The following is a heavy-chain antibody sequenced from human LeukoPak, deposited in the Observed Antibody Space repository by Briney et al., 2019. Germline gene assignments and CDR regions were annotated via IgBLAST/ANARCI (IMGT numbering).Heavy chain of an antibody. CDR2: VYHTGST. Sequence: SETLSLTCAVSGYSITSGYYWGWIRQPPGKGLERIGSVYHTGSTYYNPSLQSRVTISVDTSKNQFSLKLSSVTAADTAVYYCARDQWRWNNGSYYKDYWGQGTLVTVSS. D-gene: IGHD1-26*01. V-gene: IGHV4-38-2*02. CDR1: GYSITSGYY. CDR3: ARDQWRWNNGSYYKDY. J-gene: IGHJ4*02.